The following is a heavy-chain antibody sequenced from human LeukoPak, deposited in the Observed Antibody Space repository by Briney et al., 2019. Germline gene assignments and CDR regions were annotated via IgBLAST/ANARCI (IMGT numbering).Heavy chain of an antibody. CDR3: AHSGYNSGFYFDY. CDR1: GFSLTTNGVG. D-gene: IGHD6-19*01. V-gene: IGHV2-5*02. CDR2: ISWDDYK. J-gene: IGHJ4*02. Sequence: SGPTLVRPTQTLTLTCTFSGFSLTTNGVGVAWIRQPPGKALEWLALISWDDYKRSSPSLRSRLAITKDTSKNQVVLTMTDMDPVGTAAYFCAHSGYNSGFYFDYWGQGTLVTVSS.